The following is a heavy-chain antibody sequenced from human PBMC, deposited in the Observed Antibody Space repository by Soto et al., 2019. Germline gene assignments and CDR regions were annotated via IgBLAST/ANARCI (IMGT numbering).Heavy chain of an antibody. CDR2: INPNSGYT. CDR1: GYIFTAYS. J-gene: IGHJ4*02. CDR3: AREASAVVYSDY. D-gene: IGHD2-15*01. Sequence: ASVKVSCKASGYIFTAYSMHWVRQAPGQGLEWLGWINPNSGYTIHAQKFQDRVTMTSDTSVSTAYLGLSSLSSDDAALYYCAREASAVVYSDYWGQGTLVTVSS. V-gene: IGHV1-2*02.